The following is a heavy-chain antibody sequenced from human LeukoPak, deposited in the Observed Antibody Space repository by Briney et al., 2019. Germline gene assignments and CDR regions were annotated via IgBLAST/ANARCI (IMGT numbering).Heavy chain of an antibody. CDR2: IIPIFGTA. J-gene: IGHJ6*03. D-gene: IGHD4-11*01. CDR3: ARGVSNYGYYYYMDV. Sequence: SVKVSCKASGGTFSSYAISWVRQAPGQGLEWMGGIIPIFGTANYAQKFQGRVTITADESTSTAYMELSSLRSEDTAVYYCARGVSNYGYYYYMDVWGKGTTVTVSS. CDR1: GGTFSSYA. V-gene: IGHV1-69*13.